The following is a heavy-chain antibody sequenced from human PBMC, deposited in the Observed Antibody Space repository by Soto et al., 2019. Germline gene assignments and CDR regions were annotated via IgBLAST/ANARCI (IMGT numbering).Heavy chain of an antibody. D-gene: IGHD5-12*01. V-gene: IGHV4-59*01. CDR1: GGSISTYY. Sequence: QLQLQESGPGLVKPSETLSLTCTVSGGSISTYYWNWIRQPPGPGLEWIGDIYYSGRTNYNPSLKSRVAISVDMSKNQFSRNLSSVTPADTAVYYWARGRGYSGQRRGWFDPWGQGTLVTVSS. J-gene: IGHJ5*02. CDR3: ARGRGYSGQRRGWFDP. CDR2: IYYSGRT.